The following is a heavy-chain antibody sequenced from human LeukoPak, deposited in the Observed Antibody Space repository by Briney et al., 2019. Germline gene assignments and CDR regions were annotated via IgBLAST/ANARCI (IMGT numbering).Heavy chain of an antibody. CDR1: GYTFTGYY. D-gene: IGHD5-18*01. CDR2: INPNRGGT. Sequence: ASVKVSCKASGYTFTGYYMHWVRQAPGQGLEWMGRINPNRGGTNYAQKFQGRVTMTRDTSISTAYMELSRLRSDDTAVYYCARGIPGQLWLSGDLDYWGQGTLVTVSS. V-gene: IGHV1-2*06. CDR3: ARGIPGQLWLSGDLDY. J-gene: IGHJ4*02.